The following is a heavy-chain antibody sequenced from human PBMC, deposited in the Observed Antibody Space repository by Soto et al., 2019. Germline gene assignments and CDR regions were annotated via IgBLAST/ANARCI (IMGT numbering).Heavy chain of an antibody. CDR2: ISYDGSNK. D-gene: IGHD2-15*01. Sequence: GGSLRLSCTASELTFVGYAIHWVRKVPGRGLEWVAVISYDGSNKYYADSVKGRFTISRDNSKNTLSLQMNSLRPEDTAVYYRARGPYCSGGSCYADYWGQGALVTVSS. CDR1: ELTFVGYA. J-gene: IGHJ4*02. V-gene: IGHV3-30-3*01. CDR3: ARGPYCSGGSCYADY.